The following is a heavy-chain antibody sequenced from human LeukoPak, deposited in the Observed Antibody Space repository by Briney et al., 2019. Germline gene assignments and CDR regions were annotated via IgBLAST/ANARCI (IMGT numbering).Heavy chain of an antibody. CDR2: IKEDGSEQ. V-gene: IGHV3-7*01. D-gene: IGHD1-14*01. Sequence: GGSLRLSCVASGFGFSRYWMSWVRQAPGKGLEWVANIKEDGSEQYYADSLKGRFTISRDNVKNSLYLHLNSLRAEDTAVYYCARDSFETDIDYWGQGTLVTVSS. J-gene: IGHJ4*02. CDR3: ARDSFETDIDY. CDR1: GFGFSRYW.